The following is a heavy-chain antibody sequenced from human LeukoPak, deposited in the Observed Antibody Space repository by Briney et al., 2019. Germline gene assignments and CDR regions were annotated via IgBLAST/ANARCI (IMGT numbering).Heavy chain of an antibody. CDR2: IYYSGST. CDR1: GGSISSYY. Sequence: SETLSLTCTVSGGSISSYYWSWIRQPPGKGLEWIGYIYYSGSTNYNPSLKSRVTISVDTSKNQFSLKLSSVTAADTAVYYFARYLWILTGYYGAFDIWGQGTMVTVSS. D-gene: IGHD3-9*01. CDR3: ARYLWILTGYYGAFDI. V-gene: IGHV4-59*01. J-gene: IGHJ3*02.